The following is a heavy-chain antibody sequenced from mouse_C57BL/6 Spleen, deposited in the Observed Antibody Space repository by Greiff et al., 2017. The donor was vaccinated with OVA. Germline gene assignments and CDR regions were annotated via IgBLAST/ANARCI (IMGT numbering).Heavy chain of an antibody. Sequence: DVKLVESGAELVKPGASVKLSCTASGFNIKDYYMHWVKQRTEQGLEWIGRIDPEDGETKYAPKFQGKATITADTSSNTAYLQLSSLTSEDTAVYYCARSVPLYYGYFAYWGQGTLVTVSA. V-gene: IGHV14-2*01. D-gene: IGHD2-2*01. CDR1: GFNIKDYY. J-gene: IGHJ3*01. CDR2: IDPEDGET. CDR3: ARSVPLYYGYFAY.